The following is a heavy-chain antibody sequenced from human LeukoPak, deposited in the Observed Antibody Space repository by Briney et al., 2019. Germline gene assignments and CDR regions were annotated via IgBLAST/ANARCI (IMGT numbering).Heavy chain of an antibody. D-gene: IGHD3-10*01. J-gene: IGHJ4*02. CDR3: ARDNGIEVRGVSSAGY. CDR1: GGSISSSNW. V-gene: IGHV4-4*02. CDR2: IYHSGST. Sequence: PSETLSLTCAVSGGSISSSNWWSWVRQPPGKGLEWIGEIYHSGSTNYNPSLRSRVTISVDKSKNQFSLKLSSVTAADMAVYFCARDNGIEVRGVSSAGYWGQGTLVTVSS.